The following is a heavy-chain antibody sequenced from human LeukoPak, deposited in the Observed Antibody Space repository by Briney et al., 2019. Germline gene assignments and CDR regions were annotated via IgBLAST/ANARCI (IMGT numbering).Heavy chain of an antibody. V-gene: IGHV4-38-2*02. J-gene: IGHJ4*02. CDR3: ARDRVGGTHDY. CDR1: AYSISSGYY. D-gene: IGHD1-26*01. CDR2: IFHSGHT. Sequence: SETLSLTCTVSAYSISSGYYWGWIRQPPGQGLEWIASIFHSGHTYCNPSLKSRVTISVDTSKNQISLKLTSVTAADTPVYYCARDRVGGTHDYWGQGTLVTVSS.